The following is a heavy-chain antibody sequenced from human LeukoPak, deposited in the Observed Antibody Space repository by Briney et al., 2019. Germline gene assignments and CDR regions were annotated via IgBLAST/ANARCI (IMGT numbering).Heavy chain of an antibody. J-gene: IGHJ5*02. V-gene: IGHV1-8*01. Sequence: ASVKVSCKASGYTFTSYDINWVRQAPGQGLEWMGWMNPNSGNTGYAQKFQGRATMTRNTSISTAYMELSSLRSEDTAVYYCARPASIAARTNWFDPWGQGTLVTVSS. CDR2: MNPNSGNT. D-gene: IGHD6-6*01. CDR1: GYTFTSYD. CDR3: ARPASIAARTNWFDP.